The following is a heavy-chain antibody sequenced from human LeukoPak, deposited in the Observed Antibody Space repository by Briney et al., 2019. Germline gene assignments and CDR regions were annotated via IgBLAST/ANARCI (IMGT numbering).Heavy chain of an antibody. D-gene: IGHD3-10*01. J-gene: IGHJ4*02. CDR1: GGSISSYY. V-gene: IGHV4-59*01. CDR3: ARMDYYGSGSYS. Sequence: SETLSLTCTVSGGSISSYYWSWIRQPPGKGLEWIGYIYYSGSTNYNPSLKSRVTISVDTSKNQFSLKLSSATAADTAVYYCARMDYYGSGSYSWGQGTLVTVSS. CDR2: IYYSGST.